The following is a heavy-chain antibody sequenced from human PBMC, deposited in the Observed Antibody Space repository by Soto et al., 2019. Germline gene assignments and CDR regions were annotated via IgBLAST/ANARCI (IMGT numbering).Heavy chain of an antibody. CDR2: IYYSGST. J-gene: IGHJ4*02. V-gene: IGHV4-59*08. Sequence: PSETLSLTCTVSGGSISSYYWSWIRQPPGKGLEWIGYIYYSGSTNYNPSLKSRVTISVDTSKNQFSLKLSSVTAADTAVYYCVIFVKPLRRASIVYRGQGILVTL. CDR3: VIFVKPLRRASIVY. CDR1: GGSISSYY. D-gene: IGHD2-15*01.